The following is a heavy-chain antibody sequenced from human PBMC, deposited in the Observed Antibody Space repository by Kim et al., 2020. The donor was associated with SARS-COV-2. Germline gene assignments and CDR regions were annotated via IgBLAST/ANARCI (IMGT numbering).Heavy chain of an antibody. D-gene: IGHD5-12*01. Sequence: GGSLRLSCAASGFTFSSYAMSWVRQAPGKGLEWVSAISGSGGSTYYADSVKGRFTISRDNSKNTLYLQMNSLRAEDTAVYYCAKAQGMATIGRWDYWGQGTLVTVSS. CDR3: AKAQGMATIGRWDY. CDR1: GFTFSSYA. V-gene: IGHV3-23*01. CDR2: ISGSGGST. J-gene: IGHJ4*02.